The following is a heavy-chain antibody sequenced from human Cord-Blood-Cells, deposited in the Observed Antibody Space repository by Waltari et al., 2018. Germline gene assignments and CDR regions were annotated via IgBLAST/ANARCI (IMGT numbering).Heavy chain of an antibody. CDR1: GYSISSGYY. CDR3: ARINYDFWSGYYTVGAFDY. D-gene: IGHD3-3*01. CDR2: IYHSRST. Sequence: QVQLQESGPGLVKPSETLSLTCTVSGYSISSGYYWGWIRQPPGKGLEWIGSIYHSRSTYHNPALKSRGTISVDTSKNQFSLKLSSVTAADTAVYYCARINYDFWSGYYTVGAFDYWGQGTLVTVSS. J-gene: IGHJ4*02. V-gene: IGHV4-38-2*02.